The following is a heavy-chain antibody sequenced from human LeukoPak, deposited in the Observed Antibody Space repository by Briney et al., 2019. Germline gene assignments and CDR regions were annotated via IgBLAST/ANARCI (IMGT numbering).Heavy chain of an antibody. Sequence: GGSLRLSCAASGFTFDDHAMHWVRQAPGKGLEWVSLISGDGGSTYYEDSVKGRFTISRDNSKNYLYLQMNSLKTEDTALYYCAALEHAFDIWGQGTMVIVSS. V-gene: IGHV3-43*02. J-gene: IGHJ3*02. CDR1: GFTFDDHA. D-gene: IGHD5-24*01. CDR2: ISGDGGST. CDR3: AALEHAFDI.